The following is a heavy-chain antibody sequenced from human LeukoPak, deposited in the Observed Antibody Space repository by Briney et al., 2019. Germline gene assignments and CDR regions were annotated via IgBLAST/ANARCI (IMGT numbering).Heavy chain of an antibody. V-gene: IGHV4-4*03. CDR1: GDSLSSSNW. Sequence: PGTPSLTCAVSGDSLSSSNWWSGARQPPGKGLKGFGELYHSGSTNYNQTLKSRVTTSPDKFNIHFSMKLSSVTVANTAVYYCARITCRGYCTSSSCRGAWFDPWGQGTLVTVSS. D-gene: IGHD2-2*01. J-gene: IGHJ5*02. CDR2: LYHSGST. CDR3: ARITCRGYCTSSSCRGAWFDP.